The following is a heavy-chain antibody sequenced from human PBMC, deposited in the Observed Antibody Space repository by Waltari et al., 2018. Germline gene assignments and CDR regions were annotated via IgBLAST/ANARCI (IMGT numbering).Heavy chain of an antibody. Sequence: QITLKESGPTLVKPTQTLTLTCTFSGFSLSTSGVGVGWIRQPPGKALEWLALIYWDDDKRYSPSLKSRLTSTKDTSKNQVVLTMTKMDAVDTATYYCAHRLHNSCWLNDAFDIWGQGTMVTVSS. J-gene: IGHJ3*02. CDR2: IYWDDDK. CDR1: GFSLSTSGVG. D-gene: IGHD6-19*01. V-gene: IGHV2-5*02. CDR3: AHRLHNSCWLNDAFDI.